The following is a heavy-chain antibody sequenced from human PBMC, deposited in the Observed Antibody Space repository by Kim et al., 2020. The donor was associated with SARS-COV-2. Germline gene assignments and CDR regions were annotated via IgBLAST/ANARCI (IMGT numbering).Heavy chain of an antibody. D-gene: IGHD1-26*01. CDR1: GYTLTELS. CDR2: FDPEDGET. CDR3: ATEPLELVGRSATDY. Sequence: ASVKVSCKVSGYTLTELSMHWVRQAPGKGLEWMGGFDPEDGETIYAQKFQGRVTMTEDTSTDTAYMELSSLRSEDTAVYYCATEPLELVGRSATDYWGQGTLVTVSS. J-gene: IGHJ4*02. V-gene: IGHV1-24*01.